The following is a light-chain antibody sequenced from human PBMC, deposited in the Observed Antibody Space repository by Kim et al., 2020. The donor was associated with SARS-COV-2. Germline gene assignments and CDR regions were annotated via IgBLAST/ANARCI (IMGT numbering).Light chain of an antibody. CDR3: QAWDSSRV. Sequence: VAVSPGKTASITCSGDKLGDKYACWYQQKPGQSPVLVIYQDSKRPSGIPERFSGSNSGNTATLTISGTQAMDEADYYWQAWDSSRVFGGGTQLTVL. CDR1: KLGDKY. CDR2: QDS. J-gene: IGLJ3*02. V-gene: IGLV3-1*01.